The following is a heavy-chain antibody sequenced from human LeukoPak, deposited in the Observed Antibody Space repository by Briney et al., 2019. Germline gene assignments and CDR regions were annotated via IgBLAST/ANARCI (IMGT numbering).Heavy chain of an antibody. D-gene: IGHD5-12*01. CDR1: GGPITNYY. J-gene: IGHJ3*02. CDR3: ARGGGNERPFDI. V-gene: IGHV4-4*07. Sequence: SETLSLTCTLSGGPITNYYCSWVRQPAGKGLQWIGRIYTTGITNYNPSLKSRVTMSVDTSKNQFSLKLNSVTAADTAVYYFARGGGNERPFDIWGQRTMVTVSS. CDR2: IYTTGIT.